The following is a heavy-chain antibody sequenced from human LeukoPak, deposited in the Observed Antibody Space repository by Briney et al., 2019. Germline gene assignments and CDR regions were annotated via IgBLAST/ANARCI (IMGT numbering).Heavy chain of an antibody. CDR2: ISWNSGSI. J-gene: IGHJ4*02. D-gene: IGHD2-15*01. CDR3: GRGWAVDF. Sequence: GGSLRLSCAASGFTFDDYAMHWVRHAPGKGLEWVSGISWNSGSIGYADSVKGRFTISRDNAKNSLYLQMNSLRVEDTAVYYCGRGWAVDFWGQGTLVTVSS. V-gene: IGHV3-9*01. CDR1: GFTFDDYA.